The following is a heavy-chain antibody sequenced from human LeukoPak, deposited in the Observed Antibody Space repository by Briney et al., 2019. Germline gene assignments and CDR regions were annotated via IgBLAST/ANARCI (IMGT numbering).Heavy chain of an antibody. CDR3: ARGETSSYDY. D-gene: IGHD2-2*01. V-gene: IGHV3-53*01. Sequence: PGGSLTLSCAASGFTVSINYMSWVRQAPGKGLEWVSVIYSGGNTYYADSVNGRFTISRDNSKNTEYLQMNSLRAEDTAVYYCARGETSSYDYWGQGTLVTVSS. J-gene: IGHJ4*02. CDR1: GFTVSINY. CDR2: IYSGGNT.